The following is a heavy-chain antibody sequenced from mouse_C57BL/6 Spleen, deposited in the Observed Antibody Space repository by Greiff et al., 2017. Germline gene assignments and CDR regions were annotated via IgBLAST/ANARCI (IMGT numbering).Heavy chain of an antibody. D-gene: IGHD3-2*02. CDR1: GYTFTSYW. CDR2: INPSNGGT. J-gene: IGHJ3*01. CDR3: ARSTSTAQATFAY. Sequence: VQLQQPGTELVKPGASVKLSCKASGYTFTSYWMHWVKQRPGQGLEWIGNINPSNGGTNYNEKFKSKATLTVDKSSSTAYMQLSSLTSEDSAVYYCARSTSTAQATFAYWGQGTLVTVSA. V-gene: IGHV1-53*01.